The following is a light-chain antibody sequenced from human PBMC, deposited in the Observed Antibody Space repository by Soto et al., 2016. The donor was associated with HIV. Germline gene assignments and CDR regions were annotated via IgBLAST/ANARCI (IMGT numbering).Light chain of an antibody. CDR3: QTWDSDTVV. CDR1: KLGDEY. J-gene: IGLJ2*01. CDR2: EDN. V-gene: IGLV3-1*01. Sequence: SYELTQPPSVSVSPGQTASITCSGDKLGDEYACWYQQKPGQSPVLVIHEDNKRPSGIPERFSGSNSGNTATLTISGTQAMDEADYYCQTWDSDTVVFGGGTKLTVL.